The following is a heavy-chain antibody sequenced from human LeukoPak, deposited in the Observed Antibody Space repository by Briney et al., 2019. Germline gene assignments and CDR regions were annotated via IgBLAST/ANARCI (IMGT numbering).Heavy chain of an antibody. Sequence: SETLSLTCTVSGGSISSYYWSWIRQPPGKGLEWIGYIYYSGSTNYNPSLKSRGTISVDTSKNQFSLKLSSVTAADTAVYYCARAGYGNWFDPWGQGTLVTVSS. V-gene: IGHV4-59*01. CDR3: ARAGYGNWFDP. J-gene: IGHJ5*02. CDR1: GGSISSYY. CDR2: IYYSGST. D-gene: IGHD6-13*01.